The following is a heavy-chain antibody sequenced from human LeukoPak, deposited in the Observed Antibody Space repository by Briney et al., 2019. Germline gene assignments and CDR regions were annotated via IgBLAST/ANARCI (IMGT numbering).Heavy chain of an antibody. CDR3: ARMEGYCSGGSCYVHWFDP. D-gene: IGHD2-15*01. CDR2: ISNSGSTI. CDR1: GFTFSDYY. Sequence: GGSLRLSCAASGFTFSDYYMSWIRQAPGKGLEWVSYISNSGSTIYYADSVKGRFTISRDNAKNSLYLQMNSLRAEDTAVYYCARMEGYCSGGSCYVHWFDPWGQGTLVTVSS. J-gene: IGHJ5*02. V-gene: IGHV3-11*01.